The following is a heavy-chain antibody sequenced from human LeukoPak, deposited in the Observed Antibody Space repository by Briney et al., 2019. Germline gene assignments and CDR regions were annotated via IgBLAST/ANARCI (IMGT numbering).Heavy chain of an antibody. V-gene: IGHV3-74*01. CDR2: INSDGSST. D-gene: IGHD6-13*01. J-gene: IGHJ4*02. Sequence: GGSLRLSCAASGFTFSNYWMHWVRQAPGKGLVWVSRINSDGSSTTYADSVKGRFTISRDNAKNSLYLQMNSLRVEDTAVYYCARVVGGYISSPFDYWGQGTLVTVSS. CDR1: GFTFSNYW. CDR3: ARVVGGYISSPFDY.